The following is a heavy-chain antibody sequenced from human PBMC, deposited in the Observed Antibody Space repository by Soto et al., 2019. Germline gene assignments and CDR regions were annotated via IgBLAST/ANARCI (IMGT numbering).Heavy chain of an antibody. CDR3: TACRNTRFFVY. Sequence: GGSLRLSCTASGFTFGDYSMSWFRQAPGKGLEWVGFIRSKAYGRTTEYAASVKGRFTISRDDSKGIAYLQMNSLKTEDTAVYYCTACRNTRFFVYSGQGTLVTVSS. CDR2: IRSKAYGRTT. CDR1: GFTFGDYS. V-gene: IGHV3-49*03. J-gene: IGHJ4*02. D-gene: IGHD3-16*02.